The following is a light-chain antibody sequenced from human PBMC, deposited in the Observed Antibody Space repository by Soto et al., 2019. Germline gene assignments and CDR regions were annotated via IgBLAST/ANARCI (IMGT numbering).Light chain of an antibody. CDR2: DAS. V-gene: IGKV3-20*01. J-gene: IGKJ2*01. CDR1: QGVSSAF. CDR3: QQYENSVMYT. Sequence: EIVLTQSPGTLSLSPGERATLSCRTSQGVSSAFLAWYQQKPGQAPRLLIYDASIRATGIPDRFSGSVSGTDFTLSIGRLEPEDSAVYYCQQYENSVMYTFGQGTKLEIK.